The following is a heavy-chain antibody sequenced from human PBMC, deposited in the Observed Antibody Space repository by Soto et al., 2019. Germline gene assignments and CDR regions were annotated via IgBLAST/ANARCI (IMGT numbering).Heavy chain of an antibody. D-gene: IGHD2-21*02. J-gene: IGHJ6*02. V-gene: IGHV3-21*01. CDR3: EREAGIVVVTAIYSYYGLDV. Sequence: GGSLRLSCAASGFTVSGYSMNWVRQAPGKGLEWVSSISSSSGYIYYADAVKGRFTISRDNAKNSLYLQMNSLRAEDKAVYYYEREAGIVVVTAIYSYYGLDVWGQGTTVTVSS. CDR1: GFTVSGYS. CDR2: ISSSSGYI.